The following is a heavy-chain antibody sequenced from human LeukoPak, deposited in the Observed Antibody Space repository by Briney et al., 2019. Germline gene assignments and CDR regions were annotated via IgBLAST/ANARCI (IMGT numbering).Heavy chain of an antibody. D-gene: IGHD1-14*01. CDR1: GFTFSNNW. J-gene: IGHJ4*02. CDR2: IKKDGSEK. V-gene: IGHV3-7*01. CDR3: ASPED. Sequence: GGSLRLSCAASGFTFSNNWMSWVRQAPGKGLEWVANIKKDGSEKYYVDSVKGRFTISRGNAKNSLYLQMNSLRVEDTAVYYCASPEDWGQGTLVTVSS.